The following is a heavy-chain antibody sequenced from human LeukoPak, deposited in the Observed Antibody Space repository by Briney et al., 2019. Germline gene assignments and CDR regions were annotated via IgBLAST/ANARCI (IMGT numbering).Heavy chain of an antibody. D-gene: IGHD6-6*01. J-gene: IGHJ4*02. CDR1: GFTVSSNY. CDR3: AREVTGGSSSYYFDY. CDR2: IYSGGST. Sequence: GGSLRLSCAAPGFTVSSNYMSWVRQAPGKGLEWVSVIYSGGSTYYADSVKGRFTISRDNSKNTLYLQMNSLRAEDTAAYYCAREVTGGSSSYYFDYWGQGTLVTVSS. V-gene: IGHV3-66*01.